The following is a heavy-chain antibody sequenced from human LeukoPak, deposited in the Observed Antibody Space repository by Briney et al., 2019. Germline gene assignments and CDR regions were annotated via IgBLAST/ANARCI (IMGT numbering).Heavy chain of an antibody. V-gene: IGHV3-74*01. Sequence: GGSLRLSCAASGFTFSSYWMHWVRQAPGKGLVWVSRINTDGSSTSYADSVKGRFTISRDNAKNTLYLQMNSLRAEDTAVYYCAIDAGGGYSYSYWGQGTLVTVSS. CDR1: GFTFSSYW. CDR2: INTDGSST. J-gene: IGHJ4*02. D-gene: IGHD5-24*01. CDR3: AIDAGGGYSYSY.